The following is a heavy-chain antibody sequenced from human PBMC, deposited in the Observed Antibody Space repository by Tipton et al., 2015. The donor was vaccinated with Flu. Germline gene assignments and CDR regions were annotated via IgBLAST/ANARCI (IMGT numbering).Heavy chain of an antibody. CDR1: GDSIGSPYY. J-gene: IGHJ4*02. V-gene: IGHV4-38-2*02. D-gene: IGHD3-22*01. CDR3: ARARLTDSKGYFDL. CDR2: VHQTGDT. Sequence: TLSLTCSVSGDSIGSPYYWAWIRQPPGKGLEWIGNVHQTGDTYYNPSLMSRVTIAVDRPRNQFSLRLTSVTAADTAVYYCARARLTDSKGYFDLWGPGALVTVSS.